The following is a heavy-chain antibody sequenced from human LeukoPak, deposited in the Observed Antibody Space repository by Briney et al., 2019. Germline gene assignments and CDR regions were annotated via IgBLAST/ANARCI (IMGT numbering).Heavy chain of an antibody. D-gene: IGHD5-24*01. CDR2: IKQDGSEK. Sequence: PGGSLRLSCAASGFTFTTYWMSWVRQAPGKGLEWVANIKQDGSEKYYVDSVKGRFTISRDNAKNSMYLQMNSLRAEDTAVYYCARDLLRATIGYWGQGTLVTVSS. J-gene: IGHJ4*02. CDR1: GFTFTTYW. CDR3: ARDLLRATIGY. V-gene: IGHV3-7*01.